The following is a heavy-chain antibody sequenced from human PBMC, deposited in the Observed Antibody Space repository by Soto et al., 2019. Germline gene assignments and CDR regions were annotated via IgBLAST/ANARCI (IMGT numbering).Heavy chain of an antibody. Sequence: PGGSLRLSCAASAFAFSNYTMHWVRQAPGKGLEWVAVISHDAFNEYYADSVKGRFTTSRDNSENKLYLQINSLRPEDTAVFYCARGRSSEGYIGYHFYGMDVWGQGATVIVSS. D-gene: IGHD5-12*01. CDR1: AFAFSNYT. V-gene: IGHV3-30-3*01. J-gene: IGHJ6*02. CDR2: ISHDAFNE. CDR3: ARGRSSEGYIGYHFYGMDV.